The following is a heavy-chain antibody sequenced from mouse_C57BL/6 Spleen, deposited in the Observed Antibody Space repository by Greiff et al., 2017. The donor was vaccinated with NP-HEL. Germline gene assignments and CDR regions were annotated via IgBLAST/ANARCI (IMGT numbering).Heavy chain of an antibody. V-gene: IGHV5-6*02. J-gene: IGHJ2*01. D-gene: IGHD2-5*01. CDR1: GFTFSSYG. Sequence: EVMLVESGGDLVKPGGSLKLSCAASGFTFSSYGMSWVRQTPDKRLEWVATISSGGSYTYYPDSVKGRFTISRDNAKNTLYLQMSSLKSEDTAMYYCARLNSNNFDYWGQGTTLTVSS. CDR2: ISSGGSYT. CDR3: ARLNSNNFDY.